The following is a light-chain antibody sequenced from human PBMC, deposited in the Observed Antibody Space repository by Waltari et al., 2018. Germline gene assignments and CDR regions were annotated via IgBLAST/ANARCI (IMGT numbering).Light chain of an antibody. Sequence: DVQMTQSPSSLSASVGDRVTITCQASRSITKYLNWYQQKPGKAPKRLIYVATNLETGVPSRLRGSGSGTDFTFTISSLQPEDVATYYCQQHDNLPITFGRGTRLEIK. CDR3: QQHDNLPIT. CDR2: VAT. CDR1: RSITKY. J-gene: IGKJ5*01. V-gene: IGKV1-33*01.